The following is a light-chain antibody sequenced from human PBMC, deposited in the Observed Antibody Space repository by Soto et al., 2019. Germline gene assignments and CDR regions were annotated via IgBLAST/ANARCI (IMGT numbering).Light chain of an antibody. CDR2: EGS. CDR1: SSDIGSYDL. Sequence: QSALTQPASVSGSPGQSITISCTGTSSDIGSYDLVSWYQQQPDKAPKLMIYEGSKRPSGVSNRFSGSKSGNTASLTISGLQAEDEADYYCCSYAGSDTFWVFGGGTKVNV. J-gene: IGLJ3*02. CDR3: CSYAGSDTFWV. V-gene: IGLV2-23*03.